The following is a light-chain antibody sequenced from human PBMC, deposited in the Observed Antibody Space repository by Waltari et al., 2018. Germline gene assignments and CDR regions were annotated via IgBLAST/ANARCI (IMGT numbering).Light chain of an antibody. J-gene: IGLJ2*01. CDR1: RPTIARNH. Sequence: QSVLTQSPSASGTPWQGVTIPCSGSRPTIARNHVFLYQQIPGTAPKLLIFRDNMRPSGVPDRFSASKSGTSASLAISGLRSEDEADYYCAAWDNSLSGVLFGGGTKLTVL. CDR2: RDN. CDR3: AAWDNSLSGVL. V-gene: IGLV1-47*01.